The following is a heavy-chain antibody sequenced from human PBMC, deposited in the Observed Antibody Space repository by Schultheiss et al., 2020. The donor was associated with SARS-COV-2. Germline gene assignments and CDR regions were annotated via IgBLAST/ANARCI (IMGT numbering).Heavy chain of an antibody. CDR1: GASTSIVSYY. CDR3: ARDLTRYYGMDV. Sequence: SQTLSLTCSVSGASTSIVSYYWAWVRQPAGKGLEWIGRIYSSGSTYYNPSLKSRVTISVDTSKNQFSLKLSSVTAADTAVYYCARDLTRYYGMDVWGQGTTVTVSS. CDR2: IYSSGST. V-gene: IGHV4-61*02. D-gene: IGHD2-2*01. J-gene: IGHJ6*02.